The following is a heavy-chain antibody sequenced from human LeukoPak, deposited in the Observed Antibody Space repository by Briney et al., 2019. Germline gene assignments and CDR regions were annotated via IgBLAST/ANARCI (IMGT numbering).Heavy chain of an antibody. CDR2: IYHSGST. J-gene: IGHJ4*02. D-gene: IGHD6-19*01. Sequence: PSETLSLTCTISGYSISSGYYWGWIRQPPGKGLEWIGSIYHSGSTYCNPSLKSRVTISLDTSENQFSLKLSSVTAADTAVYYCARDLYSSGWGYFDYWGQGTLVTVSS. CDR1: GYSISSGYY. CDR3: ARDLYSSGWGYFDY. V-gene: IGHV4-38-2*02.